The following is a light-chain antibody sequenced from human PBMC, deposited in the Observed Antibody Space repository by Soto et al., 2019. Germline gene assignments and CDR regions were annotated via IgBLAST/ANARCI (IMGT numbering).Light chain of an antibody. CDR2: EVR. J-gene: IGLJ2*01. V-gene: IGLV2-8*01. CDR3: SSYAGNNKLV. Sequence: QSALTQPPSASGSPGQSVTISCTGSSSDVGYYNYVSWYQHHPGKAPRLIIYEVRRQPSWVPDRFSGSRSGNTASLTVSGLQPEDEADYYCSSYAGNNKLVFGGGTKLTVL. CDR1: SSDVGYYNY.